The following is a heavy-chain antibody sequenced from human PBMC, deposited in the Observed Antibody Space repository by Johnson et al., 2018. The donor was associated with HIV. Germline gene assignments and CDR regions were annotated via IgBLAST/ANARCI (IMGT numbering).Heavy chain of an antibody. V-gene: IGHV3-15*01. CDR3: TTDVPGGPYYNAFDI. Sequence: VQLVESGGGVVQPGMSLRLSCAASGFTFSSYAMHWVRQAPGKGLEWVGRIKRNTDGETTDYTTPVKGRFTISRDDSKNTLYLQMNSLKTEDTALYYCTTDVPGGPYYNAFDIWGQGTMVTVSS. J-gene: IGHJ3*02. D-gene: IGHD1-26*01. CDR2: IKRNTDGETT. CDR1: GFTFSSYA.